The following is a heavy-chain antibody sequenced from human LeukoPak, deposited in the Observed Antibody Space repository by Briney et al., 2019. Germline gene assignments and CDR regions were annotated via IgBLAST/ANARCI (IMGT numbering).Heavy chain of an antibody. Sequence: SETLSLTCTVSGGSLSSYYWSWIRQPPGKGLEWIGEINHSGSTNYNPSLKSRVTISVDTSKNQFSLKLSSVTAADTAVYYCARWRSGSYLHYWGQGTLVTVSS. J-gene: IGHJ4*02. CDR1: GGSLSSYY. V-gene: IGHV4-34*01. CDR3: ARWRSGSYLHY. D-gene: IGHD3-10*01. CDR2: INHSGST.